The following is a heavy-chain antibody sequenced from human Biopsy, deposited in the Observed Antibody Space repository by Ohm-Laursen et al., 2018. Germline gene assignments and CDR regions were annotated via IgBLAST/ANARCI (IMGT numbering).Heavy chain of an antibody. CDR1: SYTFTDYN. Sequence: ASVKVCCKTSSYTFTDYNIHWMRQAPGQGLEWLGYINCKTGATNYAQKFQGTVTMTRDTSISTAYLALGSLRSADTAIYYCARDPLNGHKHFDYWGQGSLVTVSS. D-gene: IGHD2-8*01. CDR2: INCKTGAT. V-gene: IGHV1-2*02. J-gene: IGHJ4*02. CDR3: ARDPLNGHKHFDY.